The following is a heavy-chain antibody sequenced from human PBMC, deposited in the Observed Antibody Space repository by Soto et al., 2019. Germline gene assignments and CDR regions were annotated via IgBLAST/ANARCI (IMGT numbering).Heavy chain of an antibody. Sequence: GGSLRLSCAASGFTFSSYAMSWVRQAPGKGLEWVSAISGSGGSTYYADSVKGRFTISRDNSKNTLYLQMNSLRAEDTAVYYCANRQSGGSSWYHFDYWGQGTLVTVSS. V-gene: IGHV3-23*01. D-gene: IGHD6-13*01. J-gene: IGHJ4*02. CDR2: ISGSGGST. CDR3: ANRQSGGSSWYHFDY. CDR1: GFTFSSYA.